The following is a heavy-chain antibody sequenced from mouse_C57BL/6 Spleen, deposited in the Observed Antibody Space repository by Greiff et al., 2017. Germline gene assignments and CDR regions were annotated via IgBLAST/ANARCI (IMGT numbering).Heavy chain of an antibody. CDR2: INPNNGGT. D-gene: IGHD2-4*01. J-gene: IGHJ2*01. V-gene: IGHV1-26*01. CDR3: ARRNYDYDKDY. CDR1: GYTFTDYY. Sequence: EVQLQQSGPELVKPGASVKISCKASGYTFTDYYMNWVKQSHGKSLEWIGDINPNNGGTSYNQKFKGKATLTVDKSSSTAYMELRSLTSEDSAVYYCARRNYDYDKDYWGQGTTLTVAS.